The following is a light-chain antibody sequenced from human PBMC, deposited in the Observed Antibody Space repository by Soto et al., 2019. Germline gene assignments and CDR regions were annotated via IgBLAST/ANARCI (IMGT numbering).Light chain of an antibody. Sequence: EIVLTQSPGTLSLSPGERATLSCKASQSVSSSYLAWYQQKPGQAPRLLIYGASSRATGIPDRFSGSGSGTDFTLTISRLEPDDFAVYYCQQYGSSYTFGQGTKLEIK. V-gene: IGKV3-20*01. J-gene: IGKJ2*01. CDR3: QQYGSSYT. CDR1: QSVSSSY. CDR2: GAS.